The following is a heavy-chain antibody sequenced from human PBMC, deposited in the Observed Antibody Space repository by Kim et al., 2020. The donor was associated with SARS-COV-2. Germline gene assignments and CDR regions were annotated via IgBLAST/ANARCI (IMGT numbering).Heavy chain of an antibody. CDR2: IWYDGSNK. Sequence: GGSLRLSCAASGFTFSSYGMHWVRQAPAKGLEWVAVIWYDGSNKYYADSVKGRFTIYRDNSKNTLYLQMNSLRAEDTAVYYCARRLAYYYYYGMDVWGQGTTVTVSS. V-gene: IGHV3-33*01. D-gene: IGHD6-25*01. J-gene: IGHJ6*02. CDR3: ARRLAYYYYYGMDV. CDR1: GFTFSSYG.